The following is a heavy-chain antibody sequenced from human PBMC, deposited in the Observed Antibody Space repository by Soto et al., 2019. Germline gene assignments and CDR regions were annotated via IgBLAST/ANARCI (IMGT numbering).Heavy chain of an antibody. CDR1: GYTFTGQY. CDR3: ARAGSTMIVVVTEYYFDY. V-gene: IGHV1-2*02. J-gene: IGHJ4*02. D-gene: IGHD3-22*01. CDR2: INPNSGGT. Sequence: ASLKGSCKASGYTFTGQYMYWVRQAPRQGLGWMGWINPNSGGTNYAQKFQGRVTMTRDTSISTAYMELSRLRSDDTAVYYCARAGSTMIVVVTEYYFDYWGQGTLVTVSS.